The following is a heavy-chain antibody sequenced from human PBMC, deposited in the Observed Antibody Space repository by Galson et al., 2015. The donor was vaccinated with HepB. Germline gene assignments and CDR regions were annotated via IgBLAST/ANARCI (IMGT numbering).Heavy chain of an antibody. V-gene: IGHV1-18*01. CDR2: VNPDTGNT. CDR3: ARSSVDFWY. CDR1: GYRFSGYV. D-gene: IGHD3-3*01. J-gene: IGHJ4*02. Sequence: SVKVSCKASGYRFSGYVISWIRQAPGQGLGWVGWVNPDTGNTKYGHRFEGRVTMTADTSTSIAYMELRNLTSDDTAVYYCARSSVDFWYWGQGALVTVSS.